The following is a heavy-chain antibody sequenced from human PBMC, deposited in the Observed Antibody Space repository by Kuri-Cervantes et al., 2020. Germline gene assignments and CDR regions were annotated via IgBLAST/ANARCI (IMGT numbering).Heavy chain of an antibody. CDR3: SRDAEGHFDS. CDR1: GFTFSGYW. V-gene: IGHV3-74*03. CDR2: INGDGSNT. J-gene: IGHJ4*02. Sequence: GGSLRLSCAASGFTFSGYWMNWVRQTPGNGLVWVSFINGDGSNTMYADSVKGRFTISRDNAENTLYLQMNSLRAEDTAVYFCSRDAEGHFDSWGQGTLVTVSS.